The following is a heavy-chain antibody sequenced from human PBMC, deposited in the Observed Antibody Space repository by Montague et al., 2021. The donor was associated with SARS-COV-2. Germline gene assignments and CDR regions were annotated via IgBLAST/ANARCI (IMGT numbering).Heavy chain of an antibody. CDR3: ARDQGLRGWFDP. CDR2: LYFSGSAT. Sequence: SETLSLTCTVSGGSVSTYYWSWLWQPPGKGLEWIGFLYFSGSATTYNPSLKSRVTISIDTSKNQFSLNLSSVTAADTAVYFCARDQGLRGWFDPWGQGALVAVSS. CDR1: GGSVSTYY. J-gene: IGHJ5*02. V-gene: IGHV4-59*02.